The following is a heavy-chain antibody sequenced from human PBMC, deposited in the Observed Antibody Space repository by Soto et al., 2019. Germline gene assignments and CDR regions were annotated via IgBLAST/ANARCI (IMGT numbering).Heavy chain of an antibody. CDR3: ARSRIAARYLSRLLYYYYYGMDV. CDR2: INPNSGGT. J-gene: IGHJ6*02. CDR1: GYTFTGYY. Sequence: ASVKVSCKASGYTFTGYYMHWVRQAPGQGLEWMGWINPNSGGTNYAQKFQGWVTMTRDTSISTAYMELSRLRSDDTAVYYCARSRIAARYLSRLLYYYYYGMDVWGQGTTVTVSS. D-gene: IGHD6-6*01. V-gene: IGHV1-2*04.